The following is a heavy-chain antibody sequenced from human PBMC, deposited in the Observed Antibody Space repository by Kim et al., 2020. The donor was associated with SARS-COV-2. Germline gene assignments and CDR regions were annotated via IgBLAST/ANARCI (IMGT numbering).Heavy chain of an antibody. CDR3: ARRTTRIVVGIRNDGLDY. CDR1: GFTFSSYE. Sequence: GGSLRLSCAASGFTFSSYEMNWVRQAPGKGLEWVSYISSSGSTIYYADSVKGRFTISRDNAKNSLYLQMNSLRAEDTAVYYCARRTTRIVVGIRNDGLDYWGQGTLVTVSS. J-gene: IGHJ4*02. V-gene: IGHV3-48*03. D-gene: IGHD3-22*01. CDR2: ISSSGSTI.